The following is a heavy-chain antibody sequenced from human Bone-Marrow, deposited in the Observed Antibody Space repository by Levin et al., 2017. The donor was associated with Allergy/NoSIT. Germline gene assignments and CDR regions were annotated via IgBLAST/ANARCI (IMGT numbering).Heavy chain of an antibody. CDR3: ARGNDCSGGSCYSWFDP. CDR2: IYYSGST. J-gene: IGHJ5*02. CDR1: GGSISSSSYY. D-gene: IGHD2-15*01. Sequence: ESLKISCTVSGGSISSSSYYWGWIRQPPGKGLEWIGSIYYSGSTYYNPSLKSRVTISVDTSKNQFSLKLSSVTAADTAVYYCARGNDCSGGSCYSWFDPWGQGTLVTVSS. V-gene: IGHV4-39*01.